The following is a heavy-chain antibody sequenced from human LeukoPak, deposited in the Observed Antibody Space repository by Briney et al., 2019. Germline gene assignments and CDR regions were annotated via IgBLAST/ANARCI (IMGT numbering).Heavy chain of an antibody. V-gene: IGHV3-30*03. D-gene: IGHD3-16*01. CDR1: GFSFSSYN. CDR3: GRDFVSDAKARFDS. J-gene: IGHJ4*02. CDR2: ISYDGNIK. Sequence: PGTSLRLSCAASGFSFSSYNFHWVRQAPGKGLKWLGFISYDGNIKYEDSVKGRFTISRDNSKNTLYLQMNSLRPEDTAMYYCGRDFVSDAKARFDSWGQGTLVTVSS.